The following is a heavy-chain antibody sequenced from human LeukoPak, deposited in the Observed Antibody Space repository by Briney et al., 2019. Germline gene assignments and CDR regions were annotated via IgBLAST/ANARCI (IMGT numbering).Heavy chain of an antibody. Sequence: PGGSLRLSCAASGFTFSSYSMNWVRQAPGKGLEWVSSISSSSSYIYYADSVKGRFTISRDNAKNSLYLQMNSLRAEDTAVYYCARDRSYGSGTKSNDYWGQGTLVTVSS. CDR1: GFTFSSYS. CDR2: ISSSSSYI. CDR3: ARDRSYGSGTKSNDY. J-gene: IGHJ4*02. D-gene: IGHD3-10*01. V-gene: IGHV3-21*01.